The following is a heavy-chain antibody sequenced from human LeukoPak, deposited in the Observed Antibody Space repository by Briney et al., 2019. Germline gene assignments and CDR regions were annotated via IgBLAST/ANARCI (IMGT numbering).Heavy chain of an antibody. J-gene: IGHJ4*02. Sequence: GGSLRLSCAASGFPFSNAWMSWVRQAPGKGLEWVAVIWYDGSNKYYADSVEGRFTISRDNSKNTLYLQMNSLRAEDTAVYYCARGRGYDFVYWGQGTLVTVSS. CDR1: GFPFSNAW. D-gene: IGHD5-12*01. CDR2: IWYDGSNK. CDR3: ARGRGYDFVY. V-gene: IGHV3-33*08.